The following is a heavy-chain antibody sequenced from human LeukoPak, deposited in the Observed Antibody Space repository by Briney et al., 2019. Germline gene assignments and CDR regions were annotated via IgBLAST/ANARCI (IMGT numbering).Heavy chain of an antibody. CDR2: ISSSSSYI. CDR1: GFTFSSYS. J-gene: IGHJ4*02. Sequence: PGGSLRLSCAASGFTFSSYSMNRVRQAPGKGLEWVSSISSSSSYIYYADSVKGRFTISRDNAKNSLYLQMNSLRAEDTAVYYCARDRYCSGGSCYYFDYWGQGTLVTVSS. D-gene: IGHD2-15*01. V-gene: IGHV3-21*01. CDR3: ARDRYCSGGSCYYFDY.